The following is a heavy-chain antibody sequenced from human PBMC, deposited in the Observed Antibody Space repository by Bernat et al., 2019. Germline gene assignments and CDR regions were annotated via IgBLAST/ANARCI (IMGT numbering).Heavy chain of an antibody. V-gene: IGHV5-10-1*03. CDR1: GYSFTSYW. Sequence: EVQLVQSGAGVKKPGESLRISCKGSGYSFTSYWISWVRQMPGKGLEWMGRIDPSDSYTNYSPSFQGHVTISADKSISTAYLQWSSLKASDTAMYYCARHEVMQPGFWSGYYPNYYYYYYMDVWGKGTTVTVSS. CDR3: ARHEVMQPGFWSGYYPNYYYYYYMDV. J-gene: IGHJ6*03. CDR2: IDPSDSYT. D-gene: IGHD3-3*01.